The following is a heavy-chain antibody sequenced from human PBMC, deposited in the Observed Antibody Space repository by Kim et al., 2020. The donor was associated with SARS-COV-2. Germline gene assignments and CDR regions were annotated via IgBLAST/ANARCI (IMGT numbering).Heavy chain of an antibody. V-gene: IGHV3-9*01. CDR3: AKGGGYDILTGSGY. CDR2: ISWNSGSI. Sequence: GGSLRLSCAASGFTFDDYAMHWVRQAPGKGLEWVSGISWNSGSIGYADSVKGRFTISRDNAKNSLYLQMNSLRAEDTALYYCAKGGGYDILTGSGYWGQGTLVTVSS. D-gene: IGHD3-9*01. CDR1: GFTFDDYA. J-gene: IGHJ4*02.